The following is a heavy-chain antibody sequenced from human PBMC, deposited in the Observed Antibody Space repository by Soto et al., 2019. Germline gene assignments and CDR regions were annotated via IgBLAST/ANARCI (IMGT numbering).Heavy chain of an antibody. Sequence: QVQLVESGGCVVQPGRSLRLSCAASGFTFSRYGMHWVRQAPGKGLEWVAVISYDGSNKYYADSVKGRFTISRDNSKNTMYLQMNSRGAADTSVYYCAKVPVLLWFGEWGGANRQDYWVQGTLVTVSS. J-gene: IGHJ4*02. CDR3: AKVPVLLWFGEWGGANRQDY. V-gene: IGHV3-30*18. D-gene: IGHD3-10*01. CDR1: GFTFSRYG. CDR2: ISYDGSNK.